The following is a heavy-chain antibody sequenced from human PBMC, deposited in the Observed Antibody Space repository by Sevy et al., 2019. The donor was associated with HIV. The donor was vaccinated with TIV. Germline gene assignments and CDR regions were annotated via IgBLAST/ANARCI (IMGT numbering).Heavy chain of an antibody. V-gene: IGHV7-4-1*02. CDR2: INTDTGNP. CDR1: GYTFTRYT. Sequence: ASVKVSCKTSGYTFTRYTMNWVRQAPGQGLEWMGWINTDTGNPTYAQGFTGRFVFSFDTSVNTAYLQISSLRAEDTAIYYCARGAYYGSGYNWFDPWGQGPLVTVSS. J-gene: IGHJ5*02. CDR3: ARGAYYGSGYNWFDP. D-gene: IGHD3-10*01.